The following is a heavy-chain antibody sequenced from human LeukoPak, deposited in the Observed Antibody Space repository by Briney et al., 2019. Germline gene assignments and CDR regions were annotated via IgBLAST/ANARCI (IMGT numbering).Heavy chain of an antibody. V-gene: IGHV4-59*01. CDR2: IYYSGST. CDR1: GGSISSYY. D-gene: IGHD6-19*01. CDR3: ARAIAVAGLAWFDP. Sequence: PSETLSLTCTVSGGSISSYYWSWIRQPPGKGLEWIGYIYYSGSTNYNPSLKSRVTISVDTSKNQFSLKLSSVTAADTAVYYCARAIAVAGLAWFDPWGQGALVTVSS. J-gene: IGHJ5*02.